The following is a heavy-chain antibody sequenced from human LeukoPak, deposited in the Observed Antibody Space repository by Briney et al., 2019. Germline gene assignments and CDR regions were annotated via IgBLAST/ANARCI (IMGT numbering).Heavy chain of an antibody. CDR2: IRSKANSYAT. D-gene: IGHD3-22*01. J-gene: IGHJ1*01. CDR3: TRRGYYDSSGNHKAH. CDR1: GFTFSGSA. Sequence: GGSLRLSCAASGFTFSGSAMHWVRQASGKGLEWVGRIRSKANSYATAYAASVKGRFTIFRDDSKNTAYLQINSLKTEVTAVYYCTRRGYYDSSGNHKAHWGQGTLVTVSS. V-gene: IGHV3-73*01.